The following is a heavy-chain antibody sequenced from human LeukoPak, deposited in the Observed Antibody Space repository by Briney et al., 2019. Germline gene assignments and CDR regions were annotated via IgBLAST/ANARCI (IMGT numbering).Heavy chain of an antibody. CDR3: AKGRPYRGITMVRGVTSEFDI. CDR2: ISYDGSNK. V-gene: IGHV3-30*18. CDR1: GFTFSSYG. J-gene: IGHJ3*02. D-gene: IGHD3-10*01. Sequence: PGRSLRLSCAASGFTFSSYGMHWVRKAPGKGLEWVAVISYDGSNKYYADSVKGRFTISRDNSKNTLYLQINSLRAEDTAVYYCAKGRPYRGITMVRGVTSEFDIWGQGTMVTVSS.